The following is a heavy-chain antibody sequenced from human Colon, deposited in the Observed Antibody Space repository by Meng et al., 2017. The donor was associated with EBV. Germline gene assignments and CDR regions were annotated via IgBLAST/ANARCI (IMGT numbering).Heavy chain of an antibody. CDR3: ARHTFSGNPGGIDS. Sequence: HLQLGGSGLGLVKPSGTLALTCPVSGGPTSRTGTCGGWIRQPPGKGLEWIGSQCHADDTYYNPSLMGRVTISVDTSKNQVSLKLTSVTAADTSIYYCARHTFSGNPGGIDSWGQGILVTVSS. D-gene: IGHD4-23*01. CDR1: GGPTSRTGTC. CDR2: QCHADDT. J-gene: IGHJ4*02. V-gene: IGHV4-39*01.